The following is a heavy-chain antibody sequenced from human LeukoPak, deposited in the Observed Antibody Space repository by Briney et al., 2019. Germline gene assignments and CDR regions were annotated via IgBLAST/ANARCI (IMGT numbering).Heavy chain of an antibody. J-gene: IGHJ4*02. V-gene: IGHV3-23*01. CDR3: ARRPGN. Sequence: GGSLRLSCAASGFTFSTYAMSWVRQAPGKGLEWISAITGSGESTYYADSVKGRFTISRDSSKNTLFLQMNDLTVEDTARYYCARRPGNWGQGILVTVSS. CDR2: ITGSGEST. CDR1: GFTFSTYA. D-gene: IGHD1-14*01.